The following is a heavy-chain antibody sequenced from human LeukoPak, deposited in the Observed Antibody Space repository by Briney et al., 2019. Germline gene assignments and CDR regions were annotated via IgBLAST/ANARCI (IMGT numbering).Heavy chain of an antibody. J-gene: IGHJ4*02. D-gene: IGHD4-17*01. Sequence: GGSLRLSCAASGFTFSSYSMNWVRQAPGKGLEWVSSISSSSSYIYYADSAKGRFTISRDNAKNSLYLQMNSLRAEDTAVYYCARDPSATVTTYYWGQGTLVTVSS. CDR2: ISSSSSYI. CDR1: GFTFSSYS. V-gene: IGHV3-21*01. CDR3: ARDPSATVTTYY.